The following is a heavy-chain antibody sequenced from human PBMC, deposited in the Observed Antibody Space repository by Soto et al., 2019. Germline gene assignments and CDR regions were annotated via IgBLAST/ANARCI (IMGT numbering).Heavy chain of an antibody. D-gene: IGHD3-22*01. CDR3: ARASGEYYYDSSGYWFDY. Sequence: SETLSLTCAVSGGSISRGGYSWSWIRQPPGKGLEWIGYIYHSGSTYYNPALKSRVTISVDRSKNQFSWKLCSVTAADTAVYYCARASGEYYYDSSGYWFDYWGQGTLVTVSS. CDR2: IYHSGST. V-gene: IGHV4-30-2*01. J-gene: IGHJ4*02. CDR1: GGSISRGGYS.